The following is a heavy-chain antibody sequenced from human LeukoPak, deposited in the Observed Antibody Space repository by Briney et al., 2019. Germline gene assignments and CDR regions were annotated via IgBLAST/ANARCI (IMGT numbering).Heavy chain of an antibody. V-gene: IGHV4-34*01. Sequence: SETLSLTCAVYGGSFSGYYWSWIRQPPGKGLEWIGEINHSGSTNYNPSLKSRVTISVDTSKNQFSLKLSSVTAADTAVYYCARGLKRSYYYDSSGYHRYWGQGTLVTVSS. J-gene: IGHJ4*02. CDR3: ARGLKRSYYYDSSGYHRY. D-gene: IGHD3-22*01. CDR1: GGSFSGYY. CDR2: INHSGST.